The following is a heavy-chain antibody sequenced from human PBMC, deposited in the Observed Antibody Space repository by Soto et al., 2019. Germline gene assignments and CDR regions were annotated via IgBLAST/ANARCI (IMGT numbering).Heavy chain of an antibody. CDR1: GASVSSVNW. V-gene: IGHV4-4*02. J-gene: IGHJ3*02. D-gene: IGHD6-19*01. CDR3: AKNGWYSADI. CDR2: IFHSETT. Sequence: QMRLQESGPGLVKPSGTLSLACAVSGASVSSVNWWRWVRQPPGKGLEWIGEIFHSETTNYNPSLKRRATISVDKSKNQFSLTLTSVTAADTGVYYCAKNGWYSADIWGQGPMVTVSS.